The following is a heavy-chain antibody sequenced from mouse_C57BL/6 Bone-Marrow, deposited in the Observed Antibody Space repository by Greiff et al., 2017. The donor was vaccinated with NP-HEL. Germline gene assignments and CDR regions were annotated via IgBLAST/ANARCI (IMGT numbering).Heavy chain of an antibody. CDR3: ARHEAYGKGLWYFDV. CDR2: FYPGSGSI. J-gene: IGHJ1*03. Sequence: QVQLQQSGAELVKPGASVKLSCKASGYTFTEYTIHWVKQRSGQGLEWIGWFYPGSGSIKYNEKFKDKATLTADKSSSTAYMELSRLRSEDSAVYFCARHEAYGKGLWYFDVWGTGTTGTGSS. V-gene: IGHV1-62-2*01. D-gene: IGHD2-1*01. CDR1: GYTFTEYT.